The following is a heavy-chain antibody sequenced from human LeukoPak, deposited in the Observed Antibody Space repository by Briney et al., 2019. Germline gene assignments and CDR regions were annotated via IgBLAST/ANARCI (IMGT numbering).Heavy chain of an antibody. CDR3: AWEGVAGRLGYFQH. J-gene: IGHJ1*01. D-gene: IGHD6-19*01. V-gene: IGHV6-1*01. Sequence: SQTLSLTCAISRDSVSSNSAAWDWIRQSPSRGLEWLGKKYYKSIWYNDYAVSVKSRITNNPDTSKNQFSLQLNYVTAEDTAGYYCAWEGVAGRLGYFQHWGQGTLVTVSS. CDR2: KYYKSIWYN. CDR1: RDSVSSNSAA.